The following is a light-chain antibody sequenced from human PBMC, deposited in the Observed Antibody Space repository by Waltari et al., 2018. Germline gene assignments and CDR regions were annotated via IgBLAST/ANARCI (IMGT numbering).Light chain of an antibody. CDR2: EVT. CDR1: SSDVGGYNH. V-gene: IGLV2-14*01. Sequence: QSALTQPASVSGSPGQSITISCTGTSSDVGGYNHVSWYQQQPGKAPKLLILEVTNRPSGISNRFSGSKSGITASLTISGLQAEDEGEYYCSSFTTIGTLVVFGGGTKVTVL. CDR3: SSFTTIGTLVV. J-gene: IGLJ2*01.